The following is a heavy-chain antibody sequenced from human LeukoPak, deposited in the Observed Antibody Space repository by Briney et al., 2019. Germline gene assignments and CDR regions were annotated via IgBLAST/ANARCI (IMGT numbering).Heavy chain of an antibody. CDR3: AKSGGYGLIDY. D-gene: IGHD1-26*01. CDR1: GASVSGSAYY. Sequence: SETLSLTCTDSGASVSGSAYYWGWIRQPPGKGLEWIGNIYYSGSTYYNESLESRVTISIDTSKNQFSLKLNSVTAADTAMYYCAKSGGYGLIDYWGQGTLVTVSS. CDR2: IYYSGST. V-gene: IGHV4-39*01. J-gene: IGHJ4*02.